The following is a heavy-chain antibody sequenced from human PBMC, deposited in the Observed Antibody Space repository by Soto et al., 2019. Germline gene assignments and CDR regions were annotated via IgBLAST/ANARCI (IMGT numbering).Heavy chain of an antibody. CDR3: AKIGHCSGGSCDY. J-gene: IGHJ4*02. D-gene: IGHD2-15*01. V-gene: IGHV3-30*18. CDR2: ISYDGSNK. Sequence: PVGSLRLSCAASGFTFISYGMHWVLQSPVKGLEWVAVISYDGSNKYYADSVKGRFTISRDNSKNTLYLQMNSLRAEDTAVYYCAKIGHCSGGSCDYWGQGTLVTVSS. CDR1: GFTFISYG.